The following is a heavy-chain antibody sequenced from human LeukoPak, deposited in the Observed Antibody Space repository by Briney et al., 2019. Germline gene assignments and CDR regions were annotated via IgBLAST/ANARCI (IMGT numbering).Heavy chain of an antibody. Sequence: GGSLRLSCAASGFTFSNYAMTWVRQAPGKGLEWVSAISGSGGSTYYADSVKGRFTISRDNAKNSLYLQMNSLRAEDTAVYYCARVYDFWSGYYTDYWGQGTLVTVSS. CDR3: ARVYDFWSGYYTDY. CDR1: GFTFSNYA. J-gene: IGHJ4*02. D-gene: IGHD3-3*01. V-gene: IGHV3-23*01. CDR2: ISGSGGST.